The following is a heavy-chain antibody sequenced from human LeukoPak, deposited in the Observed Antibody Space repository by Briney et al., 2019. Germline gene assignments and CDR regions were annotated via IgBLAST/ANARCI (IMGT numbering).Heavy chain of an antibody. J-gene: IGHJ6*02. CDR1: GFTFDDYA. Sequence: GGSLRLSCAASGFTFDDYAMHWVRQAPGKGLEWVSGISWNSGSIGYADSVKGRFTISRDNAKNSLYLQMNSLRAEDTALYYCAKAQGVDHNGFGADGMDVWGQGTTVTVSS. V-gene: IGHV3-9*01. CDR2: ISWNSGSI. CDR3: AKAQGVDHNGFGADGMDV. D-gene: IGHD3-16*01.